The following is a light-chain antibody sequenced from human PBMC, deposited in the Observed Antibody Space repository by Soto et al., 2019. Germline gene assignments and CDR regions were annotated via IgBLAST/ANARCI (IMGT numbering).Light chain of an antibody. CDR2: GAS. V-gene: IGKV3-20*01. J-gene: IGKJ4*01. CDR3: QPYGSSPLT. CDR1: QTVNNNY. Sequence: ELVLTQSPGTLSLSPGERATLSCRASQTVNNNYLAWYQQIPGQAPRLLISGASGRATGTPDRFSGSASGTDFTLTISRLEPEHFAVYYCQPYGSSPLTFGGGTKVDIK.